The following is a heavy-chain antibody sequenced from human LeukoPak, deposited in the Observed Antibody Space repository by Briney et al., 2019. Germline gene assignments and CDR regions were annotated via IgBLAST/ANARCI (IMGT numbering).Heavy chain of an antibody. Sequence: PSETLSLTCAVYGGSFSGYYWSWIRQPPGKGLEWIGEINHSGSTNYNPSLKSRVTISVDTSKNQFSLKLSSVTAADTAVYYCARFLGRDGYKKRYFDYWGQGILVTVSS. D-gene: IGHD5-24*01. J-gene: IGHJ4*02. V-gene: IGHV4-34*01. CDR3: ARFLGRDGYKKRYFDY. CDR1: GGSFSGYY. CDR2: INHSGST.